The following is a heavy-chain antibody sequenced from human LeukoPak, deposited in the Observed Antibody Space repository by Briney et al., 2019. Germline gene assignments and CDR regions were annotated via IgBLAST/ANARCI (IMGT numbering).Heavy chain of an antibody. CDR3: AKARAGPIMITLGGVIVR. Sequence: GGSLRLSCAASGFTFSSYVMSWVRQAPGKGLEWVSAISGSGGSTYYADSVKGRFTISRDNSKNTLYLQVNSLRAEDTAVYYCAKARAGPIMITLGGVIVRWGQGTLVTVSS. CDR1: GFTFSSYV. J-gene: IGHJ4*02. D-gene: IGHD3-16*02. CDR2: ISGSGGST. V-gene: IGHV3-23*01.